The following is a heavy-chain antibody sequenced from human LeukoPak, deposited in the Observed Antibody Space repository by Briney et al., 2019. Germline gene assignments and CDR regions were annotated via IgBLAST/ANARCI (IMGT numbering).Heavy chain of an antibody. D-gene: IGHD4-23*01. CDR3: VGFGAYGGL. J-gene: IGHJ4*02. CDR2: ITGSSGTI. CDR1: GFSFNDYD. Sequence: GGSLRLSCAASGFSFNDYDMHWVRQGKGKGLDWVSYITGSSGTIHYADSVRGRFTISRDNVKKSLYLYMNNLRAEDTAVYYCVGFGAYGGLWGQGTVVTVSP. V-gene: IGHV3-48*01.